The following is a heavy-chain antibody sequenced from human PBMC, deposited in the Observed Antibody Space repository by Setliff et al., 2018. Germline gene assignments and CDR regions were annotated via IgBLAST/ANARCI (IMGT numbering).Heavy chain of an antibody. D-gene: IGHD1-1*01. V-gene: IGHV4-39*01. CDR2: IYYRGDT. J-gene: IGHJ4*02. CDR1: GASLSSGTYY. Sequence: LSLTCTVSGASLSSGTYYWGWIRQPPEKGLEWIGRIYYRGDTYYNASLKGRLTISVDTAQNQFSLRLTSVTAADTAVYYCARTGTYRYFDYWGQGALVTVSS. CDR3: ARTGTYRYFDY.